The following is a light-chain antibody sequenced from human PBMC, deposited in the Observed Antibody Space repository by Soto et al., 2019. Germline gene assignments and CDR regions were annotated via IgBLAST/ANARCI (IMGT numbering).Light chain of an antibody. V-gene: IGKV3-15*01. CDR1: QGISDT. CDR3: QRYNNWPLT. J-gene: IGKJ4*01. Sequence: EVVLTQSPATLSVSPGEGVTITCRASQGISDTLAWYQHKPGQTPRLLIYDTSARATGVPARFSGSRSGPEFTLTINSLQSEDLAIYYCQRYNNWPLTFGGGTKVDIK. CDR2: DTS.